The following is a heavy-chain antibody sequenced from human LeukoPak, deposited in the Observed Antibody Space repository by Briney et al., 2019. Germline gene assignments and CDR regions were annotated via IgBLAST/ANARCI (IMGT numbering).Heavy chain of an antibody. D-gene: IGHD6-6*01. J-gene: IGHJ5*02. CDR3: ARVQQLEAGWLDP. CDR2: IYYSGST. CDR1: GGSISSHY. Sequence: SETLSLTCTVSGGSISSHYWSWIRQPPGKGLEWIGYIYYSGSTNYNPSLKGRVTISVDTSKNQFSLKLSSVTAADTAVYYCARVQQLEAGWLDPWGQGTLVTVSS. V-gene: IGHV4-59*11.